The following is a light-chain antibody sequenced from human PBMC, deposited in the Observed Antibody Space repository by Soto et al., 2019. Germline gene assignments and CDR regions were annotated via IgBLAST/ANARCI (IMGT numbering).Light chain of an antibody. CDR3: SSFAGNNNLV. CDR2: EVS. J-gene: IGLJ2*01. V-gene: IGLV2-8*01. CDR1: SSDVGGYNY. Sequence: QSALTQPPSASGSPGPSVTISCTGTSSDVGGYNYVSWYQQHPGKAPKLMISEVSKRPSGVPDRFSGSKSGNTASLPVSGLQAEDEADYYCSSFAGNNNLVFGGGTKLTVL.